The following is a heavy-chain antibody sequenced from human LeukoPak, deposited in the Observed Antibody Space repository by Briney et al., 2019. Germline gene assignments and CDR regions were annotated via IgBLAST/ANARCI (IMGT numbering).Heavy chain of an antibody. CDR3: ARGDTQSKYRQFGS. CDR1: GFTVSSNY. Sequence: GGSLRLSCAASGFTVSSNYMSWVRQAPGKGLEGVSYISSSGSTIYYGDSVKGRFTISRENDKNSLYLHMNGLSAEHTGVYYCARGDTQSKYRQFGSWGQGSLVIVSS. J-gene: IGHJ4*02. CDR2: ISSSGSTI. V-gene: IGHV3-11*04. D-gene: IGHD1-26*01.